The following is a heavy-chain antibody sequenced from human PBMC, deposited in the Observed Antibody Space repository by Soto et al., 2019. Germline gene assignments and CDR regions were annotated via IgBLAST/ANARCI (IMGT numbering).Heavy chain of an antibody. CDR1: WFSLSKARMG. CDR3: ARTLYSSGWDFDY. D-gene: IGHD6-19*01. Sequence: QVTLKESGHVLVKPTEPLTLTCTVSWFSLSKARMGVSWIRQPPGKALEWLAHIFSNDEESYSKSLKSRLTIPKDNSQSQVVLTMTNMDPVHTATYYGARTLYSSGWDFDYWGQGTLVTVSS. J-gene: IGHJ4*02. CDR2: IFSNDEE. V-gene: IGHV2-26*01.